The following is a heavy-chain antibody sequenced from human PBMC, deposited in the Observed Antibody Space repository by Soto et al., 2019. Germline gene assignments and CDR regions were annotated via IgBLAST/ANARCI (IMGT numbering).Heavy chain of an antibody. D-gene: IGHD4-17*01. Sequence: SETLALTCAISGDGVASNSAAWTWIRPSPARAVQSLPSTYSESTSYNDYAVSVKSRITITPDTPKNQFSLQLNSVTPEHTAVYYCAREGLLIEDYPPFFFDYCGQGTLVTVSS. CDR1: GDGVASNSAA. CDR2: TYSESTSYN. V-gene: IGHV6-1*01. CDR3: AREGLLIEDYPPFFFDY. J-gene: IGHJ4*02.